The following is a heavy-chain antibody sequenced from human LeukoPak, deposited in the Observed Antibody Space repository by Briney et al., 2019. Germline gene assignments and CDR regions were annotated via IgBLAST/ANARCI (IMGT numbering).Heavy chain of an antibody. CDR1: GFSFSSYG. Sequence: PGGSLRLSCAASGFSFSSYGMSWVRQAPGKGLEWVSAISGSGGSTYYADSVKGRFTISRDNSKNTLYLQMNSLRAEDTAVYYCAKDDAGYSYGIDYWGQGTLVTVSS. D-gene: IGHD5-18*01. J-gene: IGHJ4*02. CDR3: AKDDAGYSYGIDY. CDR2: ISGSGGST. V-gene: IGHV3-23*01.